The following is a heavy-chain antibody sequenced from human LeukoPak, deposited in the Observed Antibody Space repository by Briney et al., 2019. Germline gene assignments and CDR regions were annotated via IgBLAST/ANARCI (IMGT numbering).Heavy chain of an antibody. CDR3: ASFSLEWFTFDY. CDR2: IYSGGST. CDR1: GFTVSHNY. V-gene: IGHV3-53*01. J-gene: IGHJ4*02. Sequence: PGGSLRLSCAASGFTVSHNYMSSVRQAPGKGLEWVSVIYSGGSTYYADSVKGRFTISRDNSKNTLYLQMNSLRVEDTAVYYCASFSLEWFTFDYWGQGTLVTVSS. D-gene: IGHD3-3*01.